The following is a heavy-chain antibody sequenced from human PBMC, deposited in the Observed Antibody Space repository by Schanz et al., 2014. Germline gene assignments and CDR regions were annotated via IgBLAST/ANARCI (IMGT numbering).Heavy chain of an antibody. V-gene: IGHV3-23*04. J-gene: IGHJ4*02. CDR2: VSSRSDEI. CDR1: GFSFSSYA. Sequence: EVQLAESGGGLVQPGGSLRLSCAASGFSFSSYAMGWVRQAPGKGLEWVAAVSSRSDEIKYADSVRGRFTISRDNSRSTMYLQMNSLRAEDTAVYYCARGGPAYYFDDWGQGTLVTVSS. CDR3: ARGGPAYYFDD.